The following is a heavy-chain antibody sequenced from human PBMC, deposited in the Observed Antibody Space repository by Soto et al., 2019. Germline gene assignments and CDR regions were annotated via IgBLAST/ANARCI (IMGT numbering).Heavy chain of an antibody. V-gene: IGHV3-7*05. Sequence: GGSLRLSCAASGFTFSSYWMSWVRQAPGKGLEWVANIKQDGSEKYYVDSVKGRFTISRDNAKNSLYLQMNSLRAEDTALYYCAKDIHDILTGYNAFDIWGQGTMVTVSS. CDR3: AKDIHDILTGYNAFDI. CDR2: IKQDGSEK. J-gene: IGHJ3*02. CDR1: GFTFSSYW. D-gene: IGHD3-9*01.